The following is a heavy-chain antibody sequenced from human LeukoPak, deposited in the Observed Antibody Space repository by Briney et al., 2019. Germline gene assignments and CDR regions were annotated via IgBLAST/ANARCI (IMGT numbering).Heavy chain of an antibody. CDR2: IYSDGST. D-gene: IGHD1-26*01. CDR3: ARERGRGRDSPWFDY. CDR1: GFIVSGDF. J-gene: IGHJ4*02. V-gene: IGHV3-53*01. Sequence: GGSLRLSCAASGFIVSGDFMSWVRQAPGKGLEWVSVIYSDGSTYYADPVKGRFTISRDNSKNTLDLQMTGLRAEDTAVYYCARERGRGRDSPWFDYWGQGTLVTVSS.